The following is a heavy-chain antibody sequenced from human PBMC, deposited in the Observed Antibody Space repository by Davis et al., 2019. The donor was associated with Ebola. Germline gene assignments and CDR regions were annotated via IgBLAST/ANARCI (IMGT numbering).Heavy chain of an antibody. CDR3: ARVRGSGYPDY. CDR2: IYYSGST. D-gene: IGHD5-12*01. Sequence: PSETLSLTCTVSGGSISSSSYYWGWIRQPPGKGLEWIGSIYYSGSTYYNPSLKSRVTISVDTSKNQFSLKLSSVTAADTAVYYCARVRGSGYPDYWGQGTLVTVSS. J-gene: IGHJ4*02. CDR1: GGSISSSSYY. V-gene: IGHV4-39*07.